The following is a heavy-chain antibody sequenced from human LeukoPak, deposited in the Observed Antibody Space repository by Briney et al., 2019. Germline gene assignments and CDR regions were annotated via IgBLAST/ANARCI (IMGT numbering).Heavy chain of an antibody. J-gene: IGHJ4*02. CDR3: ARDGGGKSRPFDY. Sequence: EASVKVSCKASGGTFSSYAISWVRQAPGQGLEWMGGIIPIFGTANYAQKFQGRVTITTDESTSTAYMELSSLRSEDTAVYYCARDGGGKSRPFDYWGQGTPVTVSS. V-gene: IGHV1-69*05. CDR2: IIPIFGTA. CDR1: GGTFSSYA. D-gene: IGHD4-23*01.